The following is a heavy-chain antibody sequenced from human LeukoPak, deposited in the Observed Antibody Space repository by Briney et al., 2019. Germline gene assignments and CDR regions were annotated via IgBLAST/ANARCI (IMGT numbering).Heavy chain of an antibody. V-gene: IGHV3-30*04. D-gene: IGHD1-26*01. J-gene: IGHJ4*02. Sequence: GRSLRLSCVASGFTFSNHGMHWVRQAPGKGLEWVALISYVVSKRYHADSVKGRFTISRDDSKNTLYLQMNSLTAEDTALYYCARDYSGNYCFDYWGQGTLVTVSS. CDR2: ISYVVSKR. CDR3: ARDYSGNYCFDY. CDR1: GFTFSNHG.